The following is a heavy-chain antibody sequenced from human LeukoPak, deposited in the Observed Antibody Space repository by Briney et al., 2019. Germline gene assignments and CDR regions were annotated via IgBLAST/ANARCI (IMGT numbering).Heavy chain of an antibody. CDR3: AKASPPQYDFWSGYYSGY. V-gene: IGHV3-30*02. D-gene: IGHD3-3*01. J-gene: IGHJ4*02. Sequence: GGSLRLSCAASGFTFSSYGMHWVRQAPGKGQEWVAFIRYDGSNKYYADSVKGRFTISRDNSKNTLYLQMNSLRAEDTAVYYCAKASPPQYDFWSGYYSGYWGQGTLVTVSS. CDR1: GFTFSSYG. CDR2: IRYDGSNK.